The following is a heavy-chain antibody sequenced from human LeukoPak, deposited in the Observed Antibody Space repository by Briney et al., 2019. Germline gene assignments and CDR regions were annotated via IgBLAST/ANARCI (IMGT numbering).Heavy chain of an antibody. V-gene: IGHV3-23*01. CDR1: GFTFSTYT. CDR3: AKAAAAPGFDF. CDR2: IGSGTTST. J-gene: IGHJ4*02. Sequence: PGGSLRLSCAASGFTFSTYTMTWVRQAPGKGLEWVSSIGSGTTSTYFADSVKGRFTISRDNSKNTIYLQMNSLRAEDTALYYCAKAAAAPGFDFWGQGTLVTVSS. D-gene: IGHD6-13*01.